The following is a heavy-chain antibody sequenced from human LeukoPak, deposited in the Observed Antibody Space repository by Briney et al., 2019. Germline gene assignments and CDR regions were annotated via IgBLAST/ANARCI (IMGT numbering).Heavy chain of an antibody. CDR3: AREQGIAAAGTTGGFDY. V-gene: IGHV3-66*01. Sequence: GGSLRLSCAASGFSVSSNHMSWVRQAPGKGLEWVSVIYSGGNTHYADSVKGRFTISRDNSKNTLYLQMNSLRAEDTAVYYCAREQGIAAAGTTGGFDYWGQGTLVTVSS. J-gene: IGHJ4*02. CDR1: GFSVSSNH. D-gene: IGHD6-13*01. CDR2: IYSGGNT.